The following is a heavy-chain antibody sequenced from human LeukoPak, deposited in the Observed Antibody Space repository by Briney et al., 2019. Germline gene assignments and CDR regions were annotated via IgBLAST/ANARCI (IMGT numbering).Heavy chain of an antibody. D-gene: IGHD3-22*01. CDR2: IWYDGSNK. Sequence: PGRSLRLSCAASGFTFSSYGMHWVRQAPGKGLEWVAVIWYDGSNKYYADSGKGRFTIARDNSKNTLYLQMNSLRAEDTAVYYCARAYYYDSSGYYSAFDIWGQGTMVTVSS. V-gene: IGHV3-33*01. CDR1: GFTFSSYG. J-gene: IGHJ3*02. CDR3: ARAYYYDSSGYYSAFDI.